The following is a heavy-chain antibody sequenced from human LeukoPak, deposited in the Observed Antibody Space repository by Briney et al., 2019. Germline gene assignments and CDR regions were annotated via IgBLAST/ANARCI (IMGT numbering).Heavy chain of an antibody. CDR2: IYDSRST. CDR1: GGSISSSSYY. D-gene: IGHD3-10*01. V-gene: IGHV4-39*01. CDR3: ARPYHYDSGSRGTAFDL. J-gene: IGHJ3*01. Sequence: AETLSLTCTVSGGSISSSSYYWGWIRQPPGKGLEWIGSIYDSRSTYYNPSLKSRLTISVDTSKNQFSLKLGSVTAADTAIYYCARPYHYDSGSRGTAFDLWGHGTMVTVSS.